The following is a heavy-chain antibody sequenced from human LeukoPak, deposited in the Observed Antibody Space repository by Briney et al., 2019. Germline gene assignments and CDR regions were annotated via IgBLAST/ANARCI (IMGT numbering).Heavy chain of an antibody. CDR2: ISWDGGST. V-gene: IGHV3-43D*03. CDR3: AKDISLYGSGSYYAY. D-gene: IGHD3-10*01. Sequence: GGSLRLSCAASGFTFDDYAMHWVRQAPGKGLEWVSLISWDGGSTYYADSVKGRFTISRDNSKNSLYLQMNSLRAEDTALYYCAKDISLYGSGSYYAYWGQGTLVTVSS. CDR1: GFTFDDYA. J-gene: IGHJ4*02.